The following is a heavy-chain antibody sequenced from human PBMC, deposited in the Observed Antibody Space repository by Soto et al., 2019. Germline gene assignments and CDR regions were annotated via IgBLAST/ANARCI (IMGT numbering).Heavy chain of an antibody. CDR1: GFTFSSYG. CDR2: IWYDGSNK. J-gene: IGHJ6*03. CDR3: ARDPSGDIVVVPAAIAYYYYYMDV. V-gene: IGHV3-33*01. Sequence: GGSMRLSCAASGFTFSSYGMHWVRQAPGKGLEWVAVIWYDGSNKYYADSVKGRFTISRDNSKITLYLQMNSLRAEDTAVYYCARDPSGDIVVVPAAIAYYYYYMDVWGKGTTVTVSS. D-gene: IGHD2-2*02.